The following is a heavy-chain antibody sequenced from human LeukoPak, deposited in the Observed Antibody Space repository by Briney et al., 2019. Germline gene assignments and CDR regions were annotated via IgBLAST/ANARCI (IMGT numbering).Heavy chain of an antibody. CDR1: GGSISSSNYY. V-gene: IGHV4-39*07. Sequence: SETLSLTCTVSGGSISSSNYYWGWVRQSPGKGLEWIGNIYSSGNTYYNASLKSRVTMYIDTSKNQFSLKLSSVTAADTAVYYCARQYSNSWYRLDYWGQGTLVTVSS. CDR2: IYSSGNT. D-gene: IGHD6-13*01. J-gene: IGHJ4*02. CDR3: ARQYSNSWYRLDY.